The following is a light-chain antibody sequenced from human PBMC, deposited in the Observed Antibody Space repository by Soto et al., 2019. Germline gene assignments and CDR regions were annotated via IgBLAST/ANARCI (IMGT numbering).Light chain of an antibody. CDR1: QSVSNRY. CDR3: QQYGSSIT. CDR2: GTS. Sequence: EIVLTQSPGTLSLSPGERGTLSCRASQSVSNRYLAWYQQKPGQAPRLLIYGTSSRATGIPDRFSGSGSGTDFTLTISRLEPEDFAVFYCQQYGSSITFGQGTRLEI. V-gene: IGKV3-20*01. J-gene: IGKJ5*01.